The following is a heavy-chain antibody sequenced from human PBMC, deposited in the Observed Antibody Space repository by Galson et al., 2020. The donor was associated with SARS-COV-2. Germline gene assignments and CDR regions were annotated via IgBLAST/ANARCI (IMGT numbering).Heavy chain of an antibody. Sequence: SETLSLTCTDSGGSISSYYWSWIRQPPGKGLEWIGYIYYSGSTNYNPSLKSRVTISVDTSKNQFSLKLSSVTAADTAVYYCARGDSSGYGYWYFDLWGRGTLVTVSS. CDR2: IYYSGST. J-gene: IGHJ2*01. CDR1: GGSISSYY. D-gene: IGHD3-22*01. CDR3: ARGDSSGYGYWYFDL. V-gene: IGHV4-59*01.